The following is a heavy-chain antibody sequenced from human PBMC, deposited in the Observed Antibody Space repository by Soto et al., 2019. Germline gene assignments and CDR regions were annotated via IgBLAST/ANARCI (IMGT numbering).Heavy chain of an antibody. D-gene: IGHD6-6*01. J-gene: IGHJ4*02. CDR3: ARVRAARHFDY. V-gene: IGHV3-48*03. CDR2: ISSSGSTI. Sequence: GGSLRLSCAASGFTFSSYEMNWVRQAPGKGLEWVSYISSSGSTIYYADSVKGRFTISRDNAKNSLYLQMNSLRAEDTAVYYCARVRAARHFDYWGQGTLVTVSS. CDR1: GFTFSSYE.